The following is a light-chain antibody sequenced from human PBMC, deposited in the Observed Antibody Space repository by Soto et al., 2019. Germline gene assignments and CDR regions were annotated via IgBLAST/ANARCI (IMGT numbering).Light chain of an antibody. CDR1: ESATIW. Sequence: DIQLTQSPSSLSASVGDRVTITCRASESATIWLAWYQQKPGKAPRLLIYDASTLEGGVPSRFSASGSGTEFTLTISSLQPDDFATYYCEQYDSRSPWTFGQGTKVDIK. CDR2: DAS. CDR3: EQYDSRSPWT. J-gene: IGKJ1*01. V-gene: IGKV1-5*01.